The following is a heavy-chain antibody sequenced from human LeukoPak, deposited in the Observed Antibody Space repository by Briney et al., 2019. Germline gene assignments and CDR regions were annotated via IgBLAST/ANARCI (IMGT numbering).Heavy chain of an antibody. D-gene: IGHD1-1*01. CDR1: GYTFTVYY. CDR3: ARASGGYVKIDY. Sequence: ASVTVSCKASGYTFTVYYMHWIRQAPGQGLEWMGWINPKSGETNYAQKFQGRVTMTRDTSISTAYMELRSLRSDDTAVYYCARASGGYVKIDYWGQGTLVTVSS. V-gene: IGHV1-2*02. CDR2: INPKSGET. J-gene: IGHJ4*02.